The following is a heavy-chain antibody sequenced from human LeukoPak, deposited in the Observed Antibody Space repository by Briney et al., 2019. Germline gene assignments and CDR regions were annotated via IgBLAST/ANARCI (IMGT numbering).Heavy chain of an antibody. Sequence: GGSLRLSCAASGFTFSNAWMSWVRQAPGKGLEWVGRIKSKTDGGTTDYAAPVKGRFTISRDDSKNTLYLQMNSLKTEDTAVYYCTTDYRSSTSCYGCYYYYYMDVWGKGTTVTVSS. V-gene: IGHV3-15*01. D-gene: IGHD2-2*01. CDR1: GFTFSNAW. CDR3: TTDYRSSTSCYGCYYYYYMDV. CDR2: IKSKTDGGTT. J-gene: IGHJ6*03.